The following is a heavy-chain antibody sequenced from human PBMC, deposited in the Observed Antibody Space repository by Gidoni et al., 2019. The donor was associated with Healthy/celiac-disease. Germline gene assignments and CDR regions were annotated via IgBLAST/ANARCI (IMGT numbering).Heavy chain of an antibody. CDR3: ARGKDYDFWSGYSPAAYYYYGMDV. V-gene: IGHV1-2*04. J-gene: IGHJ6*02. D-gene: IGHD3-3*01. Sequence: QVQLVQSGAEVKKPGASVKVSCKASGYPFTGYYMHWVRPAPGQGLEWMGWINPNRGGTNYAQKFQGWVTMTRDTSISTAYMELSRLRSDDTAVYYCARGKDYDFWSGYSPAAYYYYGMDVWGQGTTVTVSS. CDR2: INPNRGGT. CDR1: GYPFTGYY.